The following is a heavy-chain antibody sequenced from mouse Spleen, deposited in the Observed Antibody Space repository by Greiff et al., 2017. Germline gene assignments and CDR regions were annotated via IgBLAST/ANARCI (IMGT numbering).Heavy chain of an antibody. CDR1: GFTFSSYA. CDR2: ISDGGSYT. D-gene: IGHD2-5*01. Sequence: EVKLEESGGGLVKPGGSLKLSCAASGFTFSSYAMSWVRQTPEKRLEWVATISDGGSYTYYPDNVKGRFTISRDNAKNNLYLQMSHLKSEDTAMYYCARDSNYEFAYWGQGTLVTVSA. V-gene: IGHV5-4*01. J-gene: IGHJ3*01. CDR3: ARDSNYEFAY.